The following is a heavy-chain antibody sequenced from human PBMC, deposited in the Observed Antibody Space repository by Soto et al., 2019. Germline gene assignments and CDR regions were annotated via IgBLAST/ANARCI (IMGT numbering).Heavy chain of an antibody. Sequence: QVQLVESGGGVVQPGRSLRLSCAASGFTFSSYGMHWVRQAPGKGLEWVAVIWYDGSNKYYADSVKGRFTISRDNSKNPLYLQMNSLRAEDTAVYYCASGLLEDIVVVVAATEDFDYWGQGTLVTVSS. CDR2: IWYDGSNK. D-gene: IGHD2-15*01. CDR1: GFTFSSYG. J-gene: IGHJ4*02. V-gene: IGHV3-30*19. CDR3: ASGLLEDIVVVVAATEDFDY.